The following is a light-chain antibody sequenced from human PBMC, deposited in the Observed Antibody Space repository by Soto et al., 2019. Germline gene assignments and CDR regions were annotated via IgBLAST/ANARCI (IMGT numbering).Light chain of an antibody. J-gene: IGKJ4*01. V-gene: IGKV1-39*01. Sequence: DIQMTQSPSSLSVSVGDRVTITCRASQRISSYLNWYQQKPGKAPKLLIYAASSLQSGVPSRFSGSGSGTDFTLTISSLQPEDFATYYCQQRSSWPPTFGGGTKVDIK. CDR1: QRISSY. CDR3: QQRSSWPPT. CDR2: AAS.